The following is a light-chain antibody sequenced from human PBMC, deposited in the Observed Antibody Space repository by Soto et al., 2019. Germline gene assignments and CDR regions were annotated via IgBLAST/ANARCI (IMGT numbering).Light chain of an antibody. CDR2: GAT. J-gene: IGKJ2*01. CDR3: QQYGGTPLYT. CDR1: QSVGSSY. Sequence: EIVLTQSPGTLSLSPGERATLSCRASQSVGSSYLAWYQQKPGQAPRLLIYGATSRATGIPDRFSGSGSGTDFILTNSRVEPEDFVVYFCQQYGGTPLYTFGHVTKREI. V-gene: IGKV3-20*01.